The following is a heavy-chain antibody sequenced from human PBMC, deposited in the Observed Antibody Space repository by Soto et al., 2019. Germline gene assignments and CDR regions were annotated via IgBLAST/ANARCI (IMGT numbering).Heavy chain of an antibody. CDR1: GYTFTSYY. V-gene: IGHV1-46*03. CDR2: INPSGGST. Sequence: QVQLVQSGAEVKKPGASVKVSCKASGYTFTSYYMHWVRQAPGQGLEWMGIINPSGGSTSYAQKFQGRVTMTRDTSTSKVYMELSSLRSEDTAVDYCASWPPFGDSQPFDYWGQGTLVTVSS. CDR3: ASWPPFGDSQPFDY. D-gene: IGHD2-21*02. J-gene: IGHJ4*02.